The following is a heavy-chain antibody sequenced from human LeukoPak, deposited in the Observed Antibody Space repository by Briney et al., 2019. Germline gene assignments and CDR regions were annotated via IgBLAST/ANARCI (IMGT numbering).Heavy chain of an antibody. Sequence: SETLSLTCTVSGGSFSGYYWSWIRQPPGKGLEWIGEINHSGSTNYNPSLKSRVTISVDTSKNQFSLKLSSVTAADTAVYYCARGKGYGYRVYYGMDVWGQGTTVTVSS. V-gene: IGHV4-34*01. J-gene: IGHJ6*02. CDR1: GGSFSGYY. D-gene: IGHD5-18*01. CDR3: ARGKGYGYRVYYGMDV. CDR2: INHSGST.